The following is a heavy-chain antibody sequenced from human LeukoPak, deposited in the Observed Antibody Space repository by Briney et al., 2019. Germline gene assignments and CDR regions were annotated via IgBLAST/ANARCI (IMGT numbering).Heavy chain of an antibody. Sequence: GGSLRLSCTASGFTFGDYAMSWFRQAPGKGLEWVGFIRSKAYGGTTEYAASVKGRFTISRDDSKSIAYLQMNSLKTEDTAVYYCTRKPPLDYDSSGYFDYWGQGTLVTVSS. CDR3: TRKPPLDYDSSGYFDY. J-gene: IGHJ4*02. CDR2: IRSKAYGGTT. V-gene: IGHV3-49*03. D-gene: IGHD3-22*01. CDR1: GFTFGDYA.